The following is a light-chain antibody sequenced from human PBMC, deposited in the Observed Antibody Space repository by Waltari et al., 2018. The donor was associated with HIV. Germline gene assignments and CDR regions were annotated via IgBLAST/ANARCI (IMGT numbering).Light chain of an antibody. J-gene: IGLJ2*01. CDR1: TVDVGAFKF. V-gene: IGLV2-14*01. CDR3: TSYTSGSVL. CDR2: EVH. Sequence: QSALTQPTSVSGSPGQSITISCTGITVDVGAFKFVSWYQHHPGKAPKLIIYEVHNRPSGVSDRFSGSKSGNSASLTISGLQTADEADYYCTSYTSGSVLFGGGTNLTVL.